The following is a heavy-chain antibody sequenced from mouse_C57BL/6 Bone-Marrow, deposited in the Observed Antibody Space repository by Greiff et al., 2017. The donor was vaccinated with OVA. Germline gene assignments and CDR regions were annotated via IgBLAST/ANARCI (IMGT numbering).Heavy chain of an antibody. CDR3: ARLNYYGSSPFDD. Sequence: QVQLQQPGAELVRPGTSVKLSCKASGYTFTSYWMHWVKQRPGQGLEWIGVIDPSDSYTNYNQKFKGKATLTVDTSSSTAYMQLSSLTSEDSAVYYCARLNYYGSSPFDDWGQGTTLTVSS. CDR1: GYTFTSYW. D-gene: IGHD1-1*01. CDR2: IDPSDSYT. V-gene: IGHV1-59*01. J-gene: IGHJ2*01.